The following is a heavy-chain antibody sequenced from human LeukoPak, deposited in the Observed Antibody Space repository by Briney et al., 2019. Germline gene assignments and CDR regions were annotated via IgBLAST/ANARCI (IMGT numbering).Heavy chain of an antibody. V-gene: IGHV1-69*05. CDR3: ARDTNYYFDY. CDR2: IIPIFGTA. CDR1: GGTFSSYA. Sequence: ASVKVSCKASGGTFSSYAISWVRQAPGQGLEWMGRIIPIFGTANYAQMFQGRVTITTDESTSTAYMELSSLRSEDTAVYYCARDTNYYFDYWGQGTLVTVSS. J-gene: IGHJ4*02.